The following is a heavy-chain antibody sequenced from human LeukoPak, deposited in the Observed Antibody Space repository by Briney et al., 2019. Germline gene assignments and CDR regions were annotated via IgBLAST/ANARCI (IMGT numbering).Heavy chain of an antibody. V-gene: IGHV4-59*08. Sequence: SETLSLTCTVSGGSISSHYWSWIRQPPGKGLEWIGYVYNSGSTNYNPSLTSRVTISVDTSKNQFSLNLSSVTAADTAVYYCARPRTATSGAYYYYMDVWGKGTTVTVSS. CDR3: ARPRTATSGAYYYYMDV. D-gene: IGHD5-18*01. CDR2: VYNSGST. J-gene: IGHJ6*03. CDR1: GGSISSHY.